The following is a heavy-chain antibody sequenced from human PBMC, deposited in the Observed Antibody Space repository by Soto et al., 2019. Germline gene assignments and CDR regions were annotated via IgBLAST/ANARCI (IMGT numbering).Heavy chain of an antibody. D-gene: IGHD2-15*01. CDR1: VFTFSGSA. CDR2: IRSKANSYAT. J-gene: IGHJ6*02. CDR3: TRQEGCSGGSCLDYYYYYGMDV. V-gene: IGHV3-73*01. Sequence: PGGALRLSCAASVFTFSGSAMHWVRQASGKGLEWVGRIRSKANSYATAYAAWVKGRFTISRDDSKNTAYLQMNSLKTEDTAVYYCTRQEGCSGGSCLDYYYYYGMDVWGQGTTVTVSS.